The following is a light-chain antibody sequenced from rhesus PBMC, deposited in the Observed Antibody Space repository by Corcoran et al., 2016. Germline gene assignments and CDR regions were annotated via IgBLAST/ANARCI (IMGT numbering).Light chain of an antibody. Sequence: DIQMTQSPSSLSASVGDRVTITCRASENVNNHLHWYQQKPGKPPKLLSSKASTLQSGVPSRFSGSGSGTDFTLTISSLQPDDFATYYCQHSYGTPPTFGGGTKVELK. CDR2: KAS. CDR1: ENVNNH. V-gene: IGKV1-74*01. J-gene: IGKJ4*01. CDR3: QHSYGTPPT.